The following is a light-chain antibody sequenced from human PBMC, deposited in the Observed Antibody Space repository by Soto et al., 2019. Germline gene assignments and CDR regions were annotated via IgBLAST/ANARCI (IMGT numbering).Light chain of an antibody. Sequence: QSVLTQPPSASGTPGQRVTISCSGSNSNIGSHTVNWYQQLPGTAPKLLIYTDNQRPSGVPDRFSDSKSGTSASLAISGLQSEDEADYYFAAWDDSLQSWVFGGGTKLTVL. J-gene: IGLJ3*02. CDR3: AAWDDSLQSWV. CDR1: NSNIGSHT. CDR2: TDN. V-gene: IGLV1-44*01.